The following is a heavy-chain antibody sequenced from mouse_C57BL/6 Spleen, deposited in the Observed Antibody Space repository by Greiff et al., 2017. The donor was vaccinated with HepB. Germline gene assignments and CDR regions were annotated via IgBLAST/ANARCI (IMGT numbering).Heavy chain of an antibody. D-gene: IGHD5-1*01. CDR1: GYTFTSYW. Sequence: QVQLQQPGAELVRPGSSVKLSCKASGYTFTSYWMHWVKQRPIQGLEWIGNIDPSDRETHYNQKFKDKATLTVDKSSSTAYMQLSSLTSEDSAVYYCAREYPPLYFDYWGQGTTLTVSS. V-gene: IGHV1-52*01. J-gene: IGHJ2*01. CDR2: IDPSDRET. CDR3: AREYPPLYFDY.